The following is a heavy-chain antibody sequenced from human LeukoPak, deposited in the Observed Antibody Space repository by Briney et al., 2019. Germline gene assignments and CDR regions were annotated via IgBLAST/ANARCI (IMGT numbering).Heavy chain of an antibody. V-gene: IGHV4-59*08. CDR2: IYYIGST. D-gene: IGHD1-26*01. Sequence: SETLSLTCTVSGASVNTYYWSWIRQPPGRGLEWMGYIYYIGSTNYNPYLKSPVTISVDTSKNQFSLKLSSVTAADTAVYYCARQNSATGNDYWGQGTLVTVSS. CDR3: ARQNSATGNDY. J-gene: IGHJ4*02. CDR1: GASVNTYY.